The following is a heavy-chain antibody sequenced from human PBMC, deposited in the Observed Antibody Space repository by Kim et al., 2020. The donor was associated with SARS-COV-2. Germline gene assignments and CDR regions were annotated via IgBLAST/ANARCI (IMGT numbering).Heavy chain of an antibody. Sequence: GGSLILSCAASGFTFSSYAMHWVRQAPGKGLEWVVVISYDGSNKYFADSVKGRFTIPRDISKNTLNLQMHSLRPEDTAAPDCERDQVDLFTTWIMDDWG. CDR1: GFTFSSYA. V-gene: IGHV3-30*04. D-gene: IGHD3-22*01. CDR3: ERDQVDLFTTWIMDD. J-gene: IGHJ6*02. CDR2: ISYDGSNK.